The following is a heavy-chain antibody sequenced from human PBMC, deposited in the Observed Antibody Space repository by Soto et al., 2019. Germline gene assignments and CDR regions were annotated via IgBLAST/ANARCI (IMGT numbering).Heavy chain of an antibody. CDR2: ISSNGGST. V-gene: IGHV3-64D*06. CDR3: VKASYTAMAHFDY. J-gene: IGHJ4*02. D-gene: IGHD5-18*01. Sequence: GSLRLSCSASGFTFSSYAMHWVRQAPGKGLEYVSAISSNGGSTYYADSVKGRFTISRDNSKNTLYLQMSSLRAEDTAVYYCVKASYTAMAHFDYWGQGTLVTVSS. CDR1: GFTFSSYA.